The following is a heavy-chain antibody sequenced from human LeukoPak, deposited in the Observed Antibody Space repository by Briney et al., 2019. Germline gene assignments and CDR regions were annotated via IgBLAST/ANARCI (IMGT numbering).Heavy chain of an antibody. CDR3: TMRPYYGDPAY. V-gene: IGHV3-23*01. CDR1: GFTFSSYA. CDR2: ISGSGGST. D-gene: IGHD4-17*01. Sequence: QTGGSLRLSCAASGFTFSSYAMSWVRQAPGKGLEWVSAISGSGGSTYYADSVKGRFTISRDNSKYTLFLQMNSLRVDDTAVYYCTMRPYYGDPAYWGQGTLVTVSS. J-gene: IGHJ4*02.